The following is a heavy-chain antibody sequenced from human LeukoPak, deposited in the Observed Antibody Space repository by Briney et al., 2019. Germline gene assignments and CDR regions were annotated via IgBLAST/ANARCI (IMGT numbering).Heavy chain of an antibody. D-gene: IGHD3-10*01. CDR1: GYILTGYY. CDR3: AQSPAHDIIRGDIYAYNWFDP. CDR2: INPNSGGT. V-gene: IGHV1-2*02. J-gene: IGHJ5*02. Sequence: ASVKVSCKASGYILTGYYMHWVRQAPGQGLEWMGWINPNSGGTNYAQKFQGRVTMTRDTSITTAYMELSRLISDDTAVYYCAQSPAHDIIRGDIYAYNWFDPSGHGTLVTVSS.